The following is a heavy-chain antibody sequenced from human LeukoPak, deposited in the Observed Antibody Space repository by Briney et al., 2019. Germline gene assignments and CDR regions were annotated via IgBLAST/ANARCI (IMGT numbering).Heavy chain of an antibody. V-gene: IGHV3-15*01. J-gene: IGHJ3*02. CDR3: TTDPYYDFWSGYSIAFDI. CDR1: EFIFSRFW. Sequence: GGSLRLSCAASEFIFSRFWMNWVRQAPGKGLEWVGRIKSKTDGGTTDYAAPVKGRFTISRDDSKNTLYLQMNSLKTEDTAVYYCTTDPYYDFWSGYSIAFDIWGQGTMVTVSS. CDR2: IKSKTDGGTT. D-gene: IGHD3-3*01.